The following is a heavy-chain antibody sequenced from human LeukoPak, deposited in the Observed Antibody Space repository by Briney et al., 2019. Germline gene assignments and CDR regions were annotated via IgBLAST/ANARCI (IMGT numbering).Heavy chain of an antibody. CDR3: AREKVYYDSSGEAFDI. Sequence: GSLRLSCAASGFTFTNAWMSWIRQPPGKGLEWIGYIYYSGSTNYNPSLKSRVTISVATSKNQFSLKLSSVTAADTAVYYCAREKVYYDSSGEAFDIWGQGTMVTVSS. J-gene: IGHJ3*02. D-gene: IGHD3-22*01. V-gene: IGHV4-59*01. CDR2: IYYSGST. CDR1: GFTFTNAW.